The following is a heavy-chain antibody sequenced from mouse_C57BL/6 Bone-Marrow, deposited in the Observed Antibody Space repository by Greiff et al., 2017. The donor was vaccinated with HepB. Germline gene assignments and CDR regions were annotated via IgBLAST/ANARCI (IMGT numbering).Heavy chain of an antibody. Sequence: VQLQQSGPELVKPGASVKISCKASGYAFSSSWMNWVKQRPGKGLEWIGRIYPGDGDTNYNGKFKGKATLTADKSSSTAYMQLSSLTSEDSAVYFCARGGDGYFFDDWGQGTTLTVSS. CDR2: IYPGDGDT. CDR3: ARGGDGYFFDD. CDR1: GYAFSSSW. J-gene: IGHJ2*01. D-gene: IGHD2-3*01. V-gene: IGHV1-82*01.